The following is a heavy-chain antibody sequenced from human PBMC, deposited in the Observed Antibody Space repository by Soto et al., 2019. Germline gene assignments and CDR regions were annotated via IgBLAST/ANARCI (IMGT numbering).Heavy chain of an antibody. CDR3: ARRRYYDILTGYTYGMDV. V-gene: IGHV4-34*01. CDR1: AGFFSGYY. D-gene: IGHD3-9*01. CDR2: INHSGTT. J-gene: IGHJ6*02. Sequence: SETLSPTCAVYAGFFSGYYWSWIRQPPGKGLEWIGEINHSGTTNYNPSLKRRVTISVDTSKNQFSLKLSSVTAADTAVYYCARRRYYDILTGYTYGMDVWGQGTTVTAP.